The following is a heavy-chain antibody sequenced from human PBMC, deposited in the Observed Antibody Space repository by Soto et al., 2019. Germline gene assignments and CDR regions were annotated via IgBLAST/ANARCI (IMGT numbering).Heavy chain of an antibody. CDR2: VYNSGST. Sequence: SETLSLTCTVSGDSVSSGNYYWSWIRQPPGKGLEWIGYVYNSGSTNYNPSLKSRVTISEDTSKSQFSLKVNSMTAADTAVYYCARYRREAVAGYTLDNWGQGILVT. D-gene: IGHD6-13*01. J-gene: IGHJ4*02. CDR3: ARYRREAVAGYTLDN. V-gene: IGHV4-61*01. CDR1: GDSVSSGNYY.